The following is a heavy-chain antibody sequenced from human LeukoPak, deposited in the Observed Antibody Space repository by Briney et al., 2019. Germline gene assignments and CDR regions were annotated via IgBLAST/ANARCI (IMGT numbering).Heavy chain of an antibody. CDR1: GYTFTSYY. CDR3: ARGSPIVGAATVDY. D-gene: IGHD1-26*01. V-gene: IGHV1-2*02. CDR2: INPNSGGT. Sequence: ASVKVSCKASGYTFTSYYMHWVRQAPGQGLEWMGWINPNSGGTNYAQKFQGRVTMTRDTSISTAYMELSRLRSDDTAVYYCARGSPIVGAATVDYWGQGTLVTVSS. J-gene: IGHJ4*02.